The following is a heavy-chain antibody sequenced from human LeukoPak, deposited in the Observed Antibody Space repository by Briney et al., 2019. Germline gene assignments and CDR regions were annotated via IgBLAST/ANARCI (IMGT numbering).Heavy chain of an antibody. CDR2: IYYSGST. Sequence: PSETLSLNCTVSGGSISSSSYYWGWIRQPPGKGLEWIGSIYYSGSTYYNPSLKSRVTISVDTSKNQFSLKLSSVTAADTAVYYCARLGKDTVTTRNGYFDYWGQGTLVTVSS. CDR1: GGSISSSSYY. D-gene: IGHD4-17*01. V-gene: IGHV4-39*01. CDR3: ARLGKDTVTTRNGYFDY. J-gene: IGHJ4*02.